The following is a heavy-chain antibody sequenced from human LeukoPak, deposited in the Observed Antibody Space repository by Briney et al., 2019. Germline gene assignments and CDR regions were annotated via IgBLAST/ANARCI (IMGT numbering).Heavy chain of an antibody. CDR1: GYTFTGYY. D-gene: IGHD4-17*01. J-gene: IGHJ6*03. Sequence: GASVKVSCKASGYTFTGYYMHWVRHAPGQGLEWMGRINPNSGGTNYAQKFQGTVTMTRETSTSTAYTELSRLRSDDTAVYYWARPSTVTTVGYYYYYTDVWGKGTTVTASS. CDR3: ARPSTVTTVGYYYYYTDV. CDR2: INPNSGGT. V-gene: IGHV1-2*06.